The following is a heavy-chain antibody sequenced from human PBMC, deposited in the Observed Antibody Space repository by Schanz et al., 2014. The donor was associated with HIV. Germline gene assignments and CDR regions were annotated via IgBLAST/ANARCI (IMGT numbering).Heavy chain of an antibody. CDR1: GFTFSSYG. Sequence: QVQLVESGGGVVQPGRSLRLSCAASGFTFSSYGMHWVRQAPGRGLEWVAVISYDGSSTYYADSVKGRFTISRDNSKNTLYLQMNSLRPEDTAMYHCAKAGGGPSPSYYGMDVWGQGTTVTVSS. V-gene: IGHV3-30*18. CDR3: AKAGGGPSPSYYGMDV. D-gene: IGHD3-10*01. J-gene: IGHJ6*02. CDR2: ISYDGSST.